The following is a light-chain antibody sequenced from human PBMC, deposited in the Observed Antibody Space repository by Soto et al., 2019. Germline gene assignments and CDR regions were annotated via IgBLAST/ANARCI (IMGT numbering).Light chain of an antibody. CDR1: QSISSW. CDR2: KAS. V-gene: IGKV1-5*03. CDR3: QQYNSYWT. J-gene: IGKJ1*01. Sequence: DILLTQSPSSLSETVGDRVTITFRASQSISSWLAWYQQKPGKAPKLLIYKASSLESGVPSRFSGSGSGTEFTLTISSLQPDDFATYYCQQYNSYWTFGQGTKVDIK.